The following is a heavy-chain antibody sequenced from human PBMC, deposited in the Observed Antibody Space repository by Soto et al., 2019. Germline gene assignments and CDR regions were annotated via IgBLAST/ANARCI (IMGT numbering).Heavy chain of an antibody. CDR2: ISSSSSYT. D-gene: IGHD1-7*01. Sequence: GGSLRLSCAASGFTFSDYYMSWIRQAPGKGLEWVSYISSSSSYTNYADSVKGRFTISRDNAKNSLYLQMNSLRAEDTAVYYCARGGENWNYVGYYYGMDVWGQGTTVTVSS. CDR1: GFTFSDYY. CDR3: ARGGENWNYVGYYYGMDV. J-gene: IGHJ6*02. V-gene: IGHV3-11*06.